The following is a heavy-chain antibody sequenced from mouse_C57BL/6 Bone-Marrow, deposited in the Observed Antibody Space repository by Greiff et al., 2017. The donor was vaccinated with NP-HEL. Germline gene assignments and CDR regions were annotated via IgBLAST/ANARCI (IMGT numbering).Heavy chain of an antibody. CDR2: IYPGSGST. J-gene: IGHJ4*01. V-gene: IGHV1-55*01. CDR1: GYTFTSYW. D-gene: IGHD1-1*01. Sequence: QVQLQQPGAELVTPGASVKMSCKASGYTFTSYWITWVKQRPGHGLEWIGDIYPGSGSTNYNEKFKSKATLTVDTSSSTAYMQLSSLTSEDSAVYYCARRITTVVAGNAMDDWGQGTSVTVSA. CDR3: ARRITTVVAGNAMDD.